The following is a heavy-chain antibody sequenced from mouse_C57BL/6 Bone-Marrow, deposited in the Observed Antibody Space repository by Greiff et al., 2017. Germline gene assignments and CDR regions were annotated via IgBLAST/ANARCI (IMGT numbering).Heavy chain of an antibody. J-gene: IGHJ3*01. V-gene: IGHV6-6*01. CDR1: GFTFSDAW. Sequence: EVQVVEPGGGLVQPGGSMKLSCAASGFTFSDAWMDWVRQSPEKGLEWVAEIRNKANNPATYYAESVKGRFTISRDESKSSVYMQMNSLRAEDTGIYYCTRGWYWAWFAYWGQGTLVTVSA. CDR2: IRNKANNPAT. CDR3: TRGWYWAWFAY. D-gene: IGHD1-1*02.